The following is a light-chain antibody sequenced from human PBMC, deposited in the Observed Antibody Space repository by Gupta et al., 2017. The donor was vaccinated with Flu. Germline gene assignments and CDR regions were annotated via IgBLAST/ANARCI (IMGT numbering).Light chain of an antibody. CDR1: SCSVPPSYY. J-gene: IGLJ3*02. CDR3: VPDMGSGMWV. V-gene: IGLV8-61*01. CDR2: KKN. Sequence: VVTQEPSFSVSPGGTVTLTCGLSSCSVPPSYYPSWHQQTPGQAHRLLIYKKNRRSAGVPGRFSGSMCGNTAALTITGAEEDEESDYYVVPDMGSGMWVFGGGTKLTVL.